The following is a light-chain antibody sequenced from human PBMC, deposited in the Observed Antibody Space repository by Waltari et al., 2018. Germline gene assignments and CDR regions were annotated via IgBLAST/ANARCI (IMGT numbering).Light chain of an antibody. Sequence: DIVLTQSPGTLSLSPGERATLSCRASQSVSSSYLAWYQQKPGQAPRLLIYGASNRATGIPDRFSGSGSGTDFTLTIRGLEPEDFAVYYCQQYRSSSWTFGQGTKVEFK. CDR2: GAS. CDR3: QQYRSSSWT. J-gene: IGKJ1*01. CDR1: QSVSSSY. V-gene: IGKV3-20*01.